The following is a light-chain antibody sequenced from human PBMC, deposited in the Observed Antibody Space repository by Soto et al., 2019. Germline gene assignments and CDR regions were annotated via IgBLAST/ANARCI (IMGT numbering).Light chain of an antibody. Sequence: QSVLTQPRSVSGSPGQSVTISCTGASSDVGGYNYVSWYQQHPGKAPKLMIYDVSKRPSGVPDRFSGSKSGNTASLTISGLQAEDEADYFCCSYVGSYWVFGGGTKVTVL. CDR3: CSYVGSYWV. CDR1: SSDVGGYNY. V-gene: IGLV2-11*01. CDR2: DVS. J-gene: IGLJ3*02.